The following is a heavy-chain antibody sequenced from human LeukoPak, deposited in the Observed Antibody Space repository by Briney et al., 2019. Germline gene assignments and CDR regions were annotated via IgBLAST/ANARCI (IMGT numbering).Heavy chain of an antibody. D-gene: IGHD1-1*01. J-gene: IGHJ4*02. V-gene: IGHV1-2*02. CDR1: GYTFTGYY. Sequence: PGASVKVSCKASGYTFTGYYMHWVRQAPGQGLEWMGWINPNSGGTNYAQKFQGRVTMTRDTSISTAYMELSRLRSDDTAVYYCAREGDDRQTDFDYWGQGTLVTVSS. CDR3: AREGDDRQTDFDY. CDR2: INPNSGGT.